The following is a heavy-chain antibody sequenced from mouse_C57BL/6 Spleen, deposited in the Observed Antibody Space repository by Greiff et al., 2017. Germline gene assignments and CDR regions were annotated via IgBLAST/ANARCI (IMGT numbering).Heavy chain of an antibody. CDR1: GYAFSSYW. Sequence: QVQLQQSGAELVKPGASVKISCKASGYAFSSYWMNWVKQRPGTGLEWIGQIYPGDGDTNYNGKFKGKDTLTADKSSSTAYMQLSSLTSEDSAVYFCARHSNPYYYAMDYWGQGTSVTVSS. D-gene: IGHD2-5*01. J-gene: IGHJ4*01. CDR3: ARHSNPYYYAMDY. V-gene: IGHV1-80*01. CDR2: IYPGDGDT.